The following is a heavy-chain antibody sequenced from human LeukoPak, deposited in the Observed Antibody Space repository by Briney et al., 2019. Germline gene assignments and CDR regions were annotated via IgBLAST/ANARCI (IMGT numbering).Heavy chain of an antibody. CDR1: GFTFSTYA. Sequence: GGSLRLSCAASGFTFSTYALSWVRQAPGKGLEWVSSLSGSGYNTYYADSVKGRFTISRDNSKNTVYLQMNSLRAEDTAVYYCAKDPYGTRYFDYWGQGTLVTVSS. D-gene: IGHD2-2*01. J-gene: IGHJ4*02. V-gene: IGHV3-23*01. CDR2: LSGSGYNT. CDR3: AKDPYGTRYFDY.